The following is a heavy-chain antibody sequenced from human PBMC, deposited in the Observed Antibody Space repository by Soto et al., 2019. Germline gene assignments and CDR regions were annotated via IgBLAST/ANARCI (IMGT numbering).Heavy chain of an antibody. CDR2: INPNSGGT. CDR3: ARERDYYGSGSWKDAFDI. Sequence: ASVKVSCKASGYTFTGYYMHWVRQASGQGLEWMGWINPNSGGTNYAQKFQGWVTMTRDTSISTAYMELSRLRSDDTAVYYCARERDYYGSGSWKDAFDIWGQGTMVTVSS. J-gene: IGHJ3*02. CDR1: GYTFTGYY. V-gene: IGHV1-2*04. D-gene: IGHD3-10*01.